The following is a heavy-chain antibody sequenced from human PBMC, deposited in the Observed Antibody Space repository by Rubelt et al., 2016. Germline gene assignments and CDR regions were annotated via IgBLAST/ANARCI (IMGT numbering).Heavy chain of an antibody. CDR2: INPSGGST. Sequence: MGIINPSGGSTSYAQKFQGRVTMTTDTSTSTAYMELRSLRSDDTAVYYCARDLHIVVVIAIPNDAFDIWGQGTMVTVSS. CDR3: ARDLHIVVVIAIPNDAFDI. V-gene: IGHV1-46*01. D-gene: IGHD2-21*01. J-gene: IGHJ3*02.